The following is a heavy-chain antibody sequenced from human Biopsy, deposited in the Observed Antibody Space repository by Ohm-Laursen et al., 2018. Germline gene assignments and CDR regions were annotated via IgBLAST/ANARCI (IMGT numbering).Heavy chain of an antibody. V-gene: IGHV1-24*01. CDR3: AADINVWNVNY. CDR1: GYAVTEFS. J-gene: IGHJ4*02. CDR2: FAPEHGKT. D-gene: IGHD1-1*01. Sequence: ASVKVSCKVSGYAVTEFSMHWVRQAPGKGLEWMGGFAPEHGKTIYAQKFQGRVTMTEDTSTDTAYMELSSLRSEDTAVYYCAADINVWNVNYWGQGTQVTVSS.